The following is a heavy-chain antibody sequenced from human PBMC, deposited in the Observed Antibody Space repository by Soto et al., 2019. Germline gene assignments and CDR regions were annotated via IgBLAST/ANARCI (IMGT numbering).Heavy chain of an antibody. CDR1: GYTFTSYG. J-gene: IGHJ3*02. CDR3: ARDVGPLVPAALIAFDI. D-gene: IGHD2-2*01. Sequence: QVQLVQSGAEVKKPGASVKVSCKASGYTFTSYGISWVRQAPGQGLEWMGWISAYNGNTNYAQKLQGRVTMTTDTSXSXXYRELRSLRSDDTAVYYCARDVGPLVPAALIAFDIWGQGTMVTVSS. V-gene: IGHV1-18*01. CDR2: ISAYNGNT.